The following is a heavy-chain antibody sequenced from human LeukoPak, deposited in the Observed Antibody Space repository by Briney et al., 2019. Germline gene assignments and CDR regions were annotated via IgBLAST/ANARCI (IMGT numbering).Heavy chain of an antibody. V-gene: IGHV1-69*13. CDR3: AREGPYYDFWSGYYGMDV. D-gene: IGHD3-3*01. CDR1: GGTFSSYA. Sequence: SVKVSCKASGGTFSSYAISWVRQAPGQGLEWMGGIIPIFGTANYAQKFQGRVTITADESTSTAYMELSSLRSEDTAVYYCAREGPYYDFWSGYYGMDVWGQGTTVTVSS. CDR2: IIPIFGTA. J-gene: IGHJ6*02.